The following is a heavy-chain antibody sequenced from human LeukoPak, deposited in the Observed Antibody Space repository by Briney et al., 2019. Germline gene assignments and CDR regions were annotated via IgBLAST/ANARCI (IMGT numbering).Heavy chain of an antibody. CDR1: GFTFSSYS. J-gene: IGHJ4*02. CDR3: ARDRSIAAGSLDY. D-gene: IGHD6-6*01. Sequence: GGSLRLSCAASGFTFSSYSMNWVRQAPGKGLEWVSSISSSSSYIYYADSVKGRFTISRDNAKNSLYLQMNSLRAEDTAVYYCARDRSIAAGSLDYWGQGTLVTVSS. V-gene: IGHV3-21*01. CDR2: ISSSSSYI.